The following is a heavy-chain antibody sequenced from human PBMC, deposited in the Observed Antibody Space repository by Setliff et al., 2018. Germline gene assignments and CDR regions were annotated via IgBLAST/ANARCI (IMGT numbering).Heavy chain of an antibody. J-gene: IGHJ6*02. D-gene: IGHD5-18*01. CDR1: GGSISRSSYY. CDR3: VRDRTAYSYGLDV. V-gene: IGHV4-39*06. CDR2: IYHNGNT. Sequence: PSETLSLTCTVSGGSISRSSYYWGWIRQPPGKGLEWIGSIYHNGNTNFNPSLKTRLTMSVDTSKNQFALNLRSVTAADTAVYYCVRDRTAYSYGLDVWGQGTTVTVS.